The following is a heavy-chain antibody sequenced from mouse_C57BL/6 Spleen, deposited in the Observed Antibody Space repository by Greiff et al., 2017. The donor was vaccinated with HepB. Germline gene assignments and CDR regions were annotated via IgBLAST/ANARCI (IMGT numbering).Heavy chain of an antibody. Sequence: QVHVKQSGAELVRPGASVTLSCKASGYTFTDYEMHWVKQTPVHGLEWIGAIDPETGGTAYNQKFKGKAILTADKSSSTAYMELRSLTSEDSAVYYCTRGRHFDVWGTGTTVTVSS. CDR1: GYTFTDYE. J-gene: IGHJ1*03. CDR2: IDPETGGT. CDR3: TRGRHFDV. V-gene: IGHV1-15*01.